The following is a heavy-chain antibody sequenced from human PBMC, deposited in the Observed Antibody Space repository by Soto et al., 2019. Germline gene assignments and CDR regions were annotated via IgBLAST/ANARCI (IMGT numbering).Heavy chain of an antibody. CDR2: IIPIFGSA. D-gene: IGHD6-13*01. V-gene: IGHV1-69*06. J-gene: IGHJ4*02. CDR3: ARGPRMAAAATY. Sequence: QVQLVQSGAEVKKPGSSVKVSCKASGGTFSNYAISWVRQAPGQGLEWMGGIIPIFGSANYAQKFQGRVTITADKSTTTAYMELSSLRSEDTAVYYCARGPRMAAAATYWGQGTLVTVSS. CDR1: GGTFSNYA.